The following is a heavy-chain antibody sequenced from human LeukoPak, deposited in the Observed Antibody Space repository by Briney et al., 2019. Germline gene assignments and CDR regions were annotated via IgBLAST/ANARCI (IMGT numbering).Heavy chain of an antibody. CDR1: GYNVNDFS. V-gene: IGHV1-24*01. CDR3: ARDPTDCSTTSCYTINWFDP. J-gene: IGHJ5*02. CDR2: FDPEENQT. Sequence: ASVKVSCKVSGYNVNDFSMHWVRPPPGKGLEWVGGFDPEENQTIYAEKFQGRVTMTEDTSTDTAYMELSSLRSEDTAVYYCARDPTDCSTTSCYTINWFDPWGQGTLVTVSS. D-gene: IGHD2-2*02.